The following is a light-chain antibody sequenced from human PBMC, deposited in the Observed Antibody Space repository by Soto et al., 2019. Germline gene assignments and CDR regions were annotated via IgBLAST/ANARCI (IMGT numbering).Light chain of an antibody. J-gene: IGKJ1*01. CDR3: QHYHSYSRT. Sequence: DIQMTQSPSTLSASVGDRVTITCRASQSIVRWMAWYRQKPGKAPKLLIYDASSLETGVPSRFSGSRSGTEFTLTISSLQPDDFATYYGQHYHSYSRTFGQGTKVDI. CDR1: QSIVRW. CDR2: DAS. V-gene: IGKV1-5*01.